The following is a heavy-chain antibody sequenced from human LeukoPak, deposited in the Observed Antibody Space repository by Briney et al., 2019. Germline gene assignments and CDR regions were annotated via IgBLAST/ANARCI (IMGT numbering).Heavy chain of an antibody. V-gene: IGHV3-11*04. Sequence: PGGSLRLSCAASGFTFSDYYMSWIRQAPGKGLEWVSYISSSGSTIYYADSVKGRFTISRDNAKNSLYLQMNSLRAEDTAVYYCARDSYDSSCYYSRWGQGTLVTVSS. CDR2: ISSSGSTI. CDR1: GFTFSDYY. J-gene: IGHJ4*02. D-gene: IGHD3-22*01. CDR3: ARDSYDSSCYYSR.